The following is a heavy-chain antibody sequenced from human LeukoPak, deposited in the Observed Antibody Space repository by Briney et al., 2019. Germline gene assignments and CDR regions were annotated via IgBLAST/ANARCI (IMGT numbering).Heavy chain of an antibody. CDR2: ISSSSSYI. V-gene: IGHV3-21*01. J-gene: IGHJ4*02. D-gene: IGHD3-22*01. Sequence: GGSLRLSCAASGFTFSSYSMNWVRQAPGKGLEWVSSISSSSSYIYYADSVKGRFTISRDNAKNSLYLQMNSLRAEDTALYYCATDYDSSGYYWAHWGQGTLVTVSS. CDR1: GFTFSSYS. CDR3: ATDYDSSGYYWAH.